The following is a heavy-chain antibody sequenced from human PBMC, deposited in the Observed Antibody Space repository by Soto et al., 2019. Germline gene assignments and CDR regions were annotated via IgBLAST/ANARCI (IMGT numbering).Heavy chain of an antibody. V-gene: IGHV1-18*04. J-gene: IGHJ6*02. CDR3: ARAIVVVPAAIGTPDHYGMDG. D-gene: IGHD2-2*01. CDR1: GYTFTSYG. CDR2: LSAYNGNT. Sequence: QVQLVQSGAEVKKPGASVKVSCKASGYTFTSYGISWVRQAPGQGLEWMGWLSAYNGNTNYAQTLQGRVTMTTDTSTSTAYMELRSRSSDDTAVYYCARAIVVVPAAIGTPDHYGMDGWGQGTTVTVSS.